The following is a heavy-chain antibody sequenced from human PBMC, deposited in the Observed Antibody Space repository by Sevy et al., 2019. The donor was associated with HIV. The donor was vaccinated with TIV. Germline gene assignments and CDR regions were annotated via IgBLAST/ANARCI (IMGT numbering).Heavy chain of an antibody. CDR2: FEPEDDET. V-gene: IGHV1-24*01. D-gene: IGHD3-22*01. CDR1: GYTLSQLS. J-gene: IGHJ4*02. Sequence: ASVKVSCKVSGYTLSQLSMHWVRQAPGKGLEWMGSFEPEDDETIYAQKFQGRVTMTEDRSTDTAYMELSSLRSEDTAVYYCATTKDYYDSSGSTFDYWGQGTLVTVSS. CDR3: ATTKDYYDSSGSTFDY.